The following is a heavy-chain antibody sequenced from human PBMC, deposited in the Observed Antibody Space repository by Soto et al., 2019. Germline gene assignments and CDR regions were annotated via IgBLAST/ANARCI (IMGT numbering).Heavy chain of an antibody. CDR3: ARGVGSRGYSSGWFFDY. CDR2: IYYSGST. Sequence: TSETLSLTCTVSCDSVSSAGYYWSWIRQHPGKGLEWIGYIYYSGSTSYNPSLKSRLLLSVDMSNNQFSLRLSSVTAADTAVYFCARGVGSRGYSSGWFFDYWGQGALVTVSS. V-gene: IGHV4-31*02. J-gene: IGHJ4*02. CDR1: CDSVSSAGYY. D-gene: IGHD6-19*01.